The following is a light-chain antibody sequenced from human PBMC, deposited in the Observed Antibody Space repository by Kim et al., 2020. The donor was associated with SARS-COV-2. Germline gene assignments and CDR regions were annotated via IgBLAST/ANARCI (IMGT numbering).Light chain of an antibody. J-gene: IGKJ1*01. CDR2: SAS. Sequence: ASVGDTVTMTCRASQSNSRYVNWYQQKPGKAPELVIYSASILQSGAPSRFSGSGSGTDFTLTISSLQPEDFATYYCQQSHSAPRTFGQGTKVDIK. CDR3: QQSHSAPRT. V-gene: IGKV1-39*01. CDR1: QSNSRY.